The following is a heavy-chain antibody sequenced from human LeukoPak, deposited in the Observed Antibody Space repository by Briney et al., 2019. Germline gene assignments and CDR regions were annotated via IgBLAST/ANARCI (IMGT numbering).Heavy chain of an antibody. CDR3: AKVALSYYYDSSGYPPVYFDY. Sequence: GGSRRLSCAASGFTFGSYAMSWVRQVAGELLEWVSAISGSGGSTYYADSVKGRFTISRDNSKNTLYLQMNSLRAEDTAVYYCAKVALSYYYDSSGYPPVYFDYWGQGTLVTVSS. J-gene: IGHJ4*02. CDR2: ISGSGGST. CDR1: GFTFGSYA. V-gene: IGHV3-23*01. D-gene: IGHD3-22*01.